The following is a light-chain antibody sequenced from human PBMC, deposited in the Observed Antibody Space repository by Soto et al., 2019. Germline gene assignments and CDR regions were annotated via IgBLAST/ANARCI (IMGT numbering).Light chain of an antibody. CDR2: EVT. CDR3: TSYTTSRTLL. CDR1: SSDVGFYNY. V-gene: IGLV2-14*01. J-gene: IGLJ2*01. Sequence: QSALTQPASVSGSSGQSITISCTGTSSDVGFYNYVSWYQQHAGKAPKLMIYEVTNRPSGVSNRFSGSKSGNTASLTISGLQAEDEADYYCTSYTTSRTLLFGGGTQLTVL.